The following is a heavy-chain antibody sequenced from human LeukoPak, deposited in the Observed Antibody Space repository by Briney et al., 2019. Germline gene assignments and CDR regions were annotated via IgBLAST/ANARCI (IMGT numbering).Heavy chain of an antibody. D-gene: IGHD6-19*01. CDR3: ARDYSSGFLDY. CDR2: ISGSGGST. Sequence: GGSLRLSCAASGFTCSSYAMSWVRQAPGKGLEWVSAISGSGGSTYYADSVKGRFTISRDNSKNTLYLQMNSLRAEDTAVYYCARDYSSGFLDYWGQGTLVTVSS. V-gene: IGHV3-23*01. CDR1: GFTCSSYA. J-gene: IGHJ4*02.